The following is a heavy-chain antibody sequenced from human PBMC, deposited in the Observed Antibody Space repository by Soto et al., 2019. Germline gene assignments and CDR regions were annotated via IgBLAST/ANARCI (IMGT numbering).Heavy chain of an antibody. V-gene: IGHV3-23*01. CDR3: ALTFDFWDRYSPLDY. CDR1: GFRFADYA. J-gene: IGHJ4*02. CDR2: ISDGGSST. D-gene: IGHD3-3*01. Sequence: EVHLSESGGGLVQPGGSLRLSCGGSGFRFADYAMAWVRQAPGKGLEWVSFISDGGSSTYYSDSVKGRFTVSRDNSKNTIYLEIHSLRAEDTAVYFGALTFDFWDRYSPLDYWGQGTLVTVSS.